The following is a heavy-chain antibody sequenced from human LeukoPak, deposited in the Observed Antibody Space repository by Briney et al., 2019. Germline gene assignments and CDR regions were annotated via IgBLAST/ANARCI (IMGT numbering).Heavy chain of an antibody. CDR2: IYYTGAT. CDR1: GGSISSNY. Sequence: SETLSLTCTVSGGSISSNYWTWIRQPPRKGMDYIGYIYYTGATNYNPSLKSRVTISVATSKNQFSLKMTSVTAADTAVYYCARGSRSGWYNFDYWGQGTLVTVSS. D-gene: IGHD6-19*01. CDR3: ARGSRSGWYNFDY. J-gene: IGHJ4*02. V-gene: IGHV4-59*08.